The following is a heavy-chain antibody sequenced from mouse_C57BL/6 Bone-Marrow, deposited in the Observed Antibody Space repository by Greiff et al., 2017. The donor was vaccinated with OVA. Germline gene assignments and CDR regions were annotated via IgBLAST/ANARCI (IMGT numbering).Heavy chain of an antibody. CDR2: IHPNSGST. CDR3: ASLTTGWYFDV. J-gene: IGHJ1*03. CDR1: GYTFTSYW. D-gene: IGHD1-1*01. V-gene: IGHV1-64*01. Sequence: QVQLQQSGAELVKPGASVKLSCKASGYTFTSYWMHWVKQRPGQGLEWIGMIHPNSGSTNYNEKFKSKATLTVDKSSSTAYMQRSSLTSEDSAVYYCASLTTGWYFDVWGTGTTVTVSS.